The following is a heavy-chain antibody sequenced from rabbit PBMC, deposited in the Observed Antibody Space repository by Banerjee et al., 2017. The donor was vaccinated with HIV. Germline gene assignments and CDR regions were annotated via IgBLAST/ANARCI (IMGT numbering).Heavy chain of an antibody. CDR3: ARDLAGVTGWNFNL. Sequence: QEQLQESGGGLFQPGGSLTLTCKASGFDFSSNAMCWVRQAPGEGLEWIACINTSSGNTVYANWAKGRFTISKTSSTTVTLQMTSLTAADTATYFCARDLAGVTGWNFNLWGQGTLVTV. V-gene: IGHV1S45*01. CDR1: GFDFSSNA. D-gene: IGHD4-1*01. CDR2: INTSSGNT. J-gene: IGHJ4*01.